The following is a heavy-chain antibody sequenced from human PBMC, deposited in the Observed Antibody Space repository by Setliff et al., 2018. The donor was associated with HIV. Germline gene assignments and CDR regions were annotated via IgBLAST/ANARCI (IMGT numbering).Heavy chain of an antibody. Sequence: SETLSLTCTVSSGSISTYYWSWIRQPAGKGLEWIGRFYTSGSTNYNPSLKSRVTMSVDTSKNQFSLKLSSVTAADTAVYYCARDRLTYYFDYWGQGILVTRLL. J-gene: IGHJ4*02. CDR3: ARDRLTYYFDY. D-gene: IGHD3-22*01. CDR1: SGSISTYY. CDR2: FYTSGST. V-gene: IGHV4-4*07.